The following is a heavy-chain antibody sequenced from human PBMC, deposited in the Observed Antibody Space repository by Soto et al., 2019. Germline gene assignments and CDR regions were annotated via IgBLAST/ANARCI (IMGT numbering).Heavy chain of an antibody. V-gene: IGHV1-69*13. CDR3: ALVLPLVPDNDY. Sequence: GASVKVSCKASGGTFSSYAISWVRQAPGQGLEWMGGIIPIFGTANYAQKFQGRVTITADESTSTAYMELSSLRSEDTAVYYCALVLPLVPDNDYWGQGTLVTVSS. J-gene: IGHJ4*02. CDR1: GGTFSSYA. CDR2: IIPIFGTA. D-gene: IGHD3-10*01.